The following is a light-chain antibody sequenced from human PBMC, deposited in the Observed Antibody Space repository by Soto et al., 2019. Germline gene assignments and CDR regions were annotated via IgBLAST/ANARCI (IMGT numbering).Light chain of an antibody. J-gene: IGKJ2*01. Sequence: EIVLTQSPGTLSLSPGERATLSCRASQSVSSSYLAWYQQKPGQAPRLLIYGASSRATGIPDRFSGSGSGTDFTLTISRQEPEDLAVYYCQQYGSSYTFGQGTKLEIK. CDR1: QSVSSSY. CDR3: QQYGSSYT. V-gene: IGKV3-20*01. CDR2: GAS.